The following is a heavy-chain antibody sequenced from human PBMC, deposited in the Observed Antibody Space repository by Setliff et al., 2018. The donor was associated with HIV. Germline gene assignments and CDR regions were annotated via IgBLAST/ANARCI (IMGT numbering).Heavy chain of an antibody. Sequence: GGSLRLSCVASGVTISSLWMYWVRQAPGKGLEYVSAISDSGDNTYFADFVQGRFSISRDNSKNTLYLQMGNLRPEDMAVYYCARGKPAMSGSLFDNWGQGTLVTVSS. V-gene: IGHV3-64*02. J-gene: IGHJ4*02. CDR1: GVTISSLW. CDR2: ISDSGDNT. CDR3: ARGKPAMSGSLFDN. D-gene: IGHD6-19*01.